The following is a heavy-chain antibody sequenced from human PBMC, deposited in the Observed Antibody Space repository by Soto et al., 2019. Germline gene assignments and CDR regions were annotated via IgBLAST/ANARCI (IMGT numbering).Heavy chain of an antibody. CDR3: ARDLDLTGANPEAIDI. CDR1: GFTFSHYG. V-gene: IGHV3-33*01. CDR2: VFYDGRNK. J-gene: IGHJ3*02. D-gene: IGHD1-20*01. Sequence: QVQLVESGGGVVQPGRSLRLSCAASGFTFSHYGMHWVRQAPGKGLEWVAFVFYDGRNKYFADSVKGRFTISRDNSRKTMYLQMNSLRGEDTAVYYCARDLDLTGANPEAIDIWGQGTMVTVSS.